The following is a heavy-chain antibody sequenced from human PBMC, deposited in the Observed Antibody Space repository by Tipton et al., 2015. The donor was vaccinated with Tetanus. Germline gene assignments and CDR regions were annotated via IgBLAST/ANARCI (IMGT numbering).Heavy chain of an antibody. CDR3: ARGGITAAGILAY. CDR2: IYYSGST. CDR1: RGSISRDIYN. Sequence: GLVKPSETLSLTCTVSRGSISRDIYNWGWIRQPPGRGLQWIGYIYYSGSTNYNPSLKSRVTISVDTSKNQFSLNLSSVTAADTAVYYWARGGITAAGILAYWGQGTLVTVSS. J-gene: IGHJ4*02. V-gene: IGHV4-61*01. D-gene: IGHD6-13*01.